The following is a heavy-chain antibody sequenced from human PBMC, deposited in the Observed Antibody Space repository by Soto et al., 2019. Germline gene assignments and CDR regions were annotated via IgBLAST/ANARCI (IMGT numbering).Heavy chain of an antibody. CDR3: TTAIQLWSPIDY. CDR2: IKSKTDGGTT. CDR1: GFTFSNAW. Sequence: EVQLVESGGGLVKPGGFLRLSCAASGFTFSNAWMNWVRQAPGKGLEWVGRIKSKTDGGTTDYAAPVKGRFTISRDDSKNTLYLQMNSLKTEDTAVYYCTTAIQLWSPIDYWGQGTLVTVSS. V-gene: IGHV3-15*07. J-gene: IGHJ4*02. D-gene: IGHD5-18*01.